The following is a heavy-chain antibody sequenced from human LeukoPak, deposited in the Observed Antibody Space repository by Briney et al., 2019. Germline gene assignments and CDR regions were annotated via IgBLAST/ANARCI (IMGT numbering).Heavy chain of an antibody. CDR1: GGSISSSSYY. D-gene: IGHD3-10*01. V-gene: IGHV4-39*07. CDR2: IYYSGYT. CDR3: ARTTMVRGTYYMDV. J-gene: IGHJ6*03. Sequence: SETLSLTCTVSGGSISSSSYYWGWIRQPPGKGLEWIGCIYYSGYTNYKSSLKSRVTISVDTSKNQFSLKLSSVTAADTAVYYCARTTMVRGTYYMDVWGKGTTVTVSS.